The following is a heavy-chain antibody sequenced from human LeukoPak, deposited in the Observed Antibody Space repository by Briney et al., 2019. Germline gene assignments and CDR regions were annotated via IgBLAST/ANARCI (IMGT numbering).Heavy chain of an antibody. CDR2: INPSGGST. CDR3: ANSRYYYYYMDV. Sequence: ASVKVSCKASGYTFTSYYMHWVRQAPGQGLEWMGIINPSGGSTSYAQKFQGRVTMTRDMSTSTVYMELSSLRAEDTAVYYCANSRYYYYYMDVWGKGTTVTISS. V-gene: IGHV1-46*01. D-gene: IGHD6-6*01. CDR1: GYTFTSYY. J-gene: IGHJ6*03.